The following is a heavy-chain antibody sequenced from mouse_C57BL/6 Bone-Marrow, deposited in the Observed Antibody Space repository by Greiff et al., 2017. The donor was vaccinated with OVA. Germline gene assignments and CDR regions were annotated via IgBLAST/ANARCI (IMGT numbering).Heavy chain of an antibody. Sequence: EVQLQQSGPELVKPGASVKISCKASGYTFTDYYMNWVKQSHGKSLEWIGDINPNNGGTSYNQKFKGKATFTVDQSSSTAYMGLRSLTSEDSAVYYCARWGAPYYSNYGFAYWGQGTLVTVSA. V-gene: IGHV1-26*01. J-gene: IGHJ3*01. D-gene: IGHD2-5*01. CDR3: ARWGAPYYSNYGFAY. CDR2: INPNNGGT. CDR1: GYTFTDYY.